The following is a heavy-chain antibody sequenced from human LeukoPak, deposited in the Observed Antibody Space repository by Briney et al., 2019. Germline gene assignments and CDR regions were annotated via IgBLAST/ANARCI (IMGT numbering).Heavy chain of an antibody. CDR3: AKARHYDSSGLGQH. CDR2: ISGSGGST. CDR1: GFTFSSYA. J-gene: IGHJ1*01. V-gene: IGHV3-23*01. D-gene: IGHD3-22*01. Sequence: EGSLRLSCAASGFTFSSYAMSWVRQAPGKGLEWVSAISGSGGSTYYADSVKGRFTISRDNSKNTLYLQMNSLRAEDTAVYYCAKARHYDSSGLGQHWGQGTLVTVSS.